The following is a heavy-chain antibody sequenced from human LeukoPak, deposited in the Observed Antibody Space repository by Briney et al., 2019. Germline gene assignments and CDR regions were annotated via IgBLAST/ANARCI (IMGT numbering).Heavy chain of an antibody. CDR3: ARDSL. J-gene: IGHJ2*01. CDR1: GFTFSSYS. Sequence: GGSLKLSCAASGFTFSSYSMSWVRQAPGKGLEWVANIKQDGSEKNYVDYLKGRFTISRDNAKNSLYLQMNSLRTEDTAVYYCARDSLWGRGTLVTVSS. V-gene: IGHV3-7*03. CDR2: IKQDGSEK.